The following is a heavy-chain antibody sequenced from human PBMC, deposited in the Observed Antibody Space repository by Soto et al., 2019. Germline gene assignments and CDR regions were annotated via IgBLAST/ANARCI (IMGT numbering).Heavy chain of an antibody. J-gene: IGHJ6*02. V-gene: IGHV4-30-4*01. CDR2: MYYSGRT. Sequence: QVQLQESGPGLVKPSQTLSLTCTVSGGSISSGDYYWSWIRQSPGEGLEGIGYMYYSGRTYYNPSLQSRVTISVDTSKNQFSLKLSSVTAADTAVYYCARHGDNSYNYGMDVWGQGTTVTVSS. CDR1: GGSISSGDYY. CDR3: ARHGDNSYNYGMDV. D-gene: IGHD4-17*01.